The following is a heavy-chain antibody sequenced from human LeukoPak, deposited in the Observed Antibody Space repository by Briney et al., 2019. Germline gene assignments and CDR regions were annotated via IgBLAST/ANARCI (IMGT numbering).Heavy chain of an antibody. CDR1: GYSFTAYW. D-gene: IGHD6-19*01. J-gene: IGHJ4*02. V-gene: IGHV5-51*01. Sequence: GESLKISCKGSGYSFTAYWIAWVRQMPGKGLEWMGIILPSDSNTRHSPSFQGQVTISADKSINTAYLQWSSLKASDTAMYYCARRRSRSSGFDYWGQGTLVTVSS. CDR2: ILPSDSNT. CDR3: ARRRSRSSGFDY.